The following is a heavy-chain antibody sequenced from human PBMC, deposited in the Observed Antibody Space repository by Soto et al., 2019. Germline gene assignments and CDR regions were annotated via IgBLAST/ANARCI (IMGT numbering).Heavy chain of an antibody. D-gene: IGHD2-2*01. CDR1: GYTFSSHF. J-gene: IGHJ6*02. V-gene: IGHV1-46*01. Sequence: ASVKVSCKASGYTFSSHFMHWVRQAPGQGLQWMGIINPSGGSTRYAQKFQGGVTMTRDTSTSTVYMELSSLRSEDTAVYYCARDLNTYCSSASCYGSGMDVWGQGTTVTVSS. CDR2: INPSGGST. CDR3: ARDLNTYCSSASCYGSGMDV.